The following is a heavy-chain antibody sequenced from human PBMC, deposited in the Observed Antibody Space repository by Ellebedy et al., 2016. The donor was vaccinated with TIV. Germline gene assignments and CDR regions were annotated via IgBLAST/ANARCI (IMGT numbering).Heavy chain of an antibody. D-gene: IGHD3-10*01. V-gene: IGHV3-15*07. CDR2: IKSKTDGGTR. Sequence: GESLKISCAASGFTFSNAWMNWVRQAPGKGLEWVGRIKSKTDGGTRDYAAPVKGRFTISRDDSKNTVYLQMNSLKTEETAVYYCTTTSKVRGVLYYYYYGMDVWGQGTTVTVSS. CDR3: TTTSKVRGVLYYYYYGMDV. CDR1: GFTFSNAW. J-gene: IGHJ6*02.